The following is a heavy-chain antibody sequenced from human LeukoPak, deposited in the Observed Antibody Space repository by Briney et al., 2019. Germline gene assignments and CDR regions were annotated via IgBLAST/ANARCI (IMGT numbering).Heavy chain of an antibody. CDR2: ISAYNGNT. CDR3: ARNYDFSSGSLPFDY. CDR1: GSTFTSYG. J-gene: IGHJ4*02. V-gene: IGHV1-18*01. Sequence: ASVKVSCKASGSTFTSYGISWVRQAPGQGLEWMGWISAYNGNTNYAQKLQGRVTMTTDTSTSTAYVELRSLRSDDTAVYYCARNYDFSSGSLPFDYWGEGTLVTVSS. D-gene: IGHD3-3*01.